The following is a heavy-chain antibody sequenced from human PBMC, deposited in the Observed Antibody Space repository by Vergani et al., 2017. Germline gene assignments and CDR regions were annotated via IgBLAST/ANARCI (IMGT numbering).Heavy chain of an antibody. CDR1: GFTFSSYG. J-gene: IGHJ3*02. V-gene: IGHV3-30*18. CDR2: ISYDGSNK. CDR3: AKDTGGYYDSSGYPFNDAFDI. D-gene: IGHD3-22*01. Sequence: QVQLVESGGGVVQPGRSLRLSCAASGFTFSSYGMHWVRQAPGKGLEWVAVISYDGSNKYYADSVKGRFTISRDNSKNTLYLQMNSLRAEDTAVYYCAKDTGGYYDSSGYPFNDAFDIWGQGTMVTVSS.